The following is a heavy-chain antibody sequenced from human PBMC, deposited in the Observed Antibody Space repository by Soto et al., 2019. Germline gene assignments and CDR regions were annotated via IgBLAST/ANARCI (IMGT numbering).Heavy chain of an antibody. V-gene: IGHV3-7*05. Sequence: EVQLVESGGGLVQPGGSLRLSCEASGFTFSAYWVGWVRQAPGTGLQWVATIQTDGSEKYYVDSVTGRFTISRDNDKNSLYLQLNALRAEDTGVYYCARPIRGSPEDVWGQGTTVTVSS. D-gene: IGHD1-20*01. CDR1: GFTFSAYW. CDR2: IQTDGSEK. J-gene: IGHJ6*02. CDR3: ARPIRGSPEDV.